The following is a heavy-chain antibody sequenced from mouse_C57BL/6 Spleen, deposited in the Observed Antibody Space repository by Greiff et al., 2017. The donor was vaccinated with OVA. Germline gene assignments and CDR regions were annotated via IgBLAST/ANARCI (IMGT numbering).Heavy chain of an antibody. CDR1: GYAFTNYL. CDR3: ARGVFDY. Sequence: VQLQQSGAELVRPGTSVKVSCKASGYAFTNYLIEWVKRRPGQGLEWIGVINPGSGGTNYNEKFKGKATLTADKSSSTAYMQLSSLTSEDSAVYFCARGVFDYWGQGTTLTVSS. CDR2: INPGSGGT. V-gene: IGHV1-54*01. J-gene: IGHJ2*01.